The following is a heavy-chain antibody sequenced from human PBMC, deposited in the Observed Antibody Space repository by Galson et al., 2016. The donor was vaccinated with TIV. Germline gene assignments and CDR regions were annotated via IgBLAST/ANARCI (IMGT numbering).Heavy chain of an antibody. CDR1: GGSLSGYY. CDR2: VNHRGIT. J-gene: IGHJ4*02. V-gene: IGHV4-34*01. CDR3: ARYSNDEGDAYGFAY. D-gene: IGHD1-1*01. Sequence: LSLTCAVYGGSLSGYYWSWIRQSPEKGLEWIGEVNHRGITNYNPSLKSRVAISVDTSKNQFSLKVRSVTAADTAVYYCARYSNDEGDAYGFAYWGQGTLVTVSS.